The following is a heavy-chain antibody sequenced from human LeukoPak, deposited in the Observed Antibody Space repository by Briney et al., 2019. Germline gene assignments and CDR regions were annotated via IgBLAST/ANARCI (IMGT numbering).Heavy chain of an antibody. V-gene: IGHV3-30*18. D-gene: IGHD4-17*01. CDR3: AKVETTVTTPDYYYYGMDV. CDR1: GFTFSSYG. CDR2: ISYDGTNK. Sequence: GGSLRLSCAASGFTFSSYGMHWVRQAPGKGLEWVAVISYDGTNKYYADSVKGRFTISRDNPKNTLYLQMNSLRAEDTAVYYCAKVETTVTTPDYYYYGMDVWGQGTTVTGSS. J-gene: IGHJ6*02.